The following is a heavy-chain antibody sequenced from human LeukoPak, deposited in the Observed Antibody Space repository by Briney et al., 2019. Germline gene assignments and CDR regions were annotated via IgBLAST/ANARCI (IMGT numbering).Heavy chain of an antibody. V-gene: IGHV4-4*07. D-gene: IGHD4-17*01. J-gene: IGHJ4*02. CDR3: ARDYGDYEGRYFDY. CDR2: IYTSGST. Sequence: SETLSLTCAVSGGSISTYYWTWIRQPAGKGLEWIGRIYTSGSTNYNPSLKSRVTMSVDTSKNQFSLKLSSVTAADTAVYYCARDYGDYEGRYFDYWGQGTLVTVSS. CDR1: GGSISTYY.